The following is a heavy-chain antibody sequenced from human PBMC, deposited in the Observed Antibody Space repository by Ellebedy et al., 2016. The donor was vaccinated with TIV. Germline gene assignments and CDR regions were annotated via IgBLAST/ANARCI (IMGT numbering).Heavy chain of an antibody. Sequence: MPSETLSLTCTVSGGSISSYYWSWIRQPAGKGLECIGRIFSSWSTSYNPSLMSRVTMSVATSKNQFSLKLSSVTAADTAVYYCGRVTLGCSGGCLDYWGRGTLVTVSS. CDR2: IFSSWST. V-gene: IGHV4-4*07. CDR3: GRVTLGCSGGCLDY. D-gene: IGHD2-15*01. CDR1: GGSISSYY. J-gene: IGHJ4*02.